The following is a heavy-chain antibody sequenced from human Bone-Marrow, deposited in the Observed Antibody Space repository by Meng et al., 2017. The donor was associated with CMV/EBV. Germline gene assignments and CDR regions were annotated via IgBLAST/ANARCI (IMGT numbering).Heavy chain of an antibody. V-gene: IGHV1-46*01. D-gene: IGHD3-22*01. Sequence: ASVKVSCKASGYTFTSYYMHWVRQAPGQGLEWMGIINPSGGSTSYAQKFQGRVTMTRDTSTSTVYMELSSLRSEDTAVYYCAKDLTLDPSITMIVVVKVASAFDIWGQGTMVTVSS. CDR3: AKDLTLDPSITMIVVVKVASAFDI. CDR1: GYTFTSYY. CDR2: INPSGGST. J-gene: IGHJ3*02.